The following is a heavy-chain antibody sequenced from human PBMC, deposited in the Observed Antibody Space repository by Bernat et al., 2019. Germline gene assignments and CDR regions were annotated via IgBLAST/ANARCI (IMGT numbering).Heavy chain of an antibody. CDR1: GGSFSGYY. CDR3: AREGAGFGEFDDASDI. Sequence: QVQLQQWGAGLLKPSETLSLTCAVYGGSFSGYYWSWIRQPPGKGLEWIGEINHSGSTNYNPSLKSRVTISVDTSKNHFSLKLISVTAADTAVYYCAREGAGFGEFDDASDIWGQGTMVTVSS. CDR2: INHSGST. J-gene: IGHJ3*02. V-gene: IGHV4-34*01. D-gene: IGHD3-10*01.